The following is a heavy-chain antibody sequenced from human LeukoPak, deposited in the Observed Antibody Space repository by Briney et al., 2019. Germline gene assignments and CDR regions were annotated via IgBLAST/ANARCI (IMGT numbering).Heavy chain of an antibody. D-gene: IGHD6-13*01. CDR2: TYYRSKWYN. J-gene: IGHJ4*02. V-gene: IGHV6-1*01. CDR3: ARAKGRSPLFDY. CDR1: GDSVSSNSAA. Sequence: SQTLSLTRAISGDSVSSNSAAWNWIRQSPSRGLEWLGRTYYRSKWYNDYAVSVKGRIAINPDTSKNQFSLQLNSVTPEDTAVCYCARAKGRSPLFDYWGQGTLVTVSS.